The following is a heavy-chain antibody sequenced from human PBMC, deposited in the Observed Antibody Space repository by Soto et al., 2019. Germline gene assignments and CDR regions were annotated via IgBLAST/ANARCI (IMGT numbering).Heavy chain of an antibody. V-gene: IGHV3-33*01. CDR2: IWYDGSNK. Sequence: QVQLVESGGGVVQPGRSLRLSCAASGFTFSSYGMHWVRQAPGKGLEWVAVIWYDGSNKYYADSVKGRFTISRDNSKNTLYLQMNSLRAEDTAVYYCARERRRFGELSALYFDYWGQGTLVTVSS. CDR1: GFTFSSYG. CDR3: ARERRRFGELSALYFDY. D-gene: IGHD3-10*01. J-gene: IGHJ4*02.